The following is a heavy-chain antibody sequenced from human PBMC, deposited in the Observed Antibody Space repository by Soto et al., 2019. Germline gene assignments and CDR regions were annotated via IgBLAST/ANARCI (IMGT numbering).Heavy chain of an antibody. Sequence: SVTLSLTCSLSGGSISSSSYTWPSTRQPPGKGLEWIGSMYNSGRTYYNPSLKSRVTISVDTSKNQFSLNLSSVTAADTAVYYCARGGDGYSFDYWGQGTLVTVSS. CDR2: MYNSGRT. D-gene: IGHD2-21*01. CDR1: GGSISSSSYT. V-gene: IGHV4-39*01. J-gene: IGHJ4*02. CDR3: ARGGDGYSFDY.